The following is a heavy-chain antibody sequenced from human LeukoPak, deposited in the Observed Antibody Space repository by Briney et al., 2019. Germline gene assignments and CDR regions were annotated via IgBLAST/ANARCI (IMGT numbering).Heavy chain of an antibody. CDR3: ARDRSSDYYDSSGYFDY. D-gene: IGHD3-22*01. V-gene: IGHV4-59*11. CDR2: IYYSGST. J-gene: IGHJ4*02. Sequence: SETLSLTCTVSGGSISSHYWSWIRQPPGKGLEWIGYIYYSGSTTYNPSLKSRVAISVDTSKNQFSLKLSSVTAADTAVYYCARDRSSDYYDSSGYFDYWGQGTLVTVSS. CDR1: GGSISSHY.